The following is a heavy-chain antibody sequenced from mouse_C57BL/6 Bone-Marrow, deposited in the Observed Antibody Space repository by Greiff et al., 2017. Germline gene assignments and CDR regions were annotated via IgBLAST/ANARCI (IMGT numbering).Heavy chain of an antibody. D-gene: IGHD1-1*01. CDR1: GYTFTGYW. CDR2: ILPGSGST. CDR3: ARPVYYYGSLVV. J-gene: IGHJ1*03. Sequence: VQLQQSGAELMKPGASVKLSCKATGYTFTGYWIEWVKQRPGHGLEWIGEILPGSGSTNYTEKFKGKATFTADTSSNTAYMQLRGLTTEDSAIYYCARPVYYYGSLVVWGTGTTVTVSS. V-gene: IGHV1-9*01.